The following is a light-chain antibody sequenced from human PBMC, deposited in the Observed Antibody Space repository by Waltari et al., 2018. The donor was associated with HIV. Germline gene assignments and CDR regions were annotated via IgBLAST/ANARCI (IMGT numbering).Light chain of an antibody. V-gene: IGLV3-21*04. J-gene: IGLJ3*02. CDR1: NIGNKS. Sequence: SYVLTQPPSVSVAPGKTARITCVGNNIGNKSVYWYQQKPGQAPVLVINYDSDRPSGIPERFSGSNAWNTATLTISRVEAGDEADYYCQVWDTTSEHRVFGGQTKLTVL. CDR3: QVWDTTSEHRV. CDR2: YDS.